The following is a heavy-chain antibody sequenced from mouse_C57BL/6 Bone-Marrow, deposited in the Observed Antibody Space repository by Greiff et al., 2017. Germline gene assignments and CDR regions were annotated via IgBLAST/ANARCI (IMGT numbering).Heavy chain of an antibody. D-gene: IGHD2-3*01. CDR1: GFTFSDYG. Sequence: EVMLVESGGGLVQPGGSLKLSCAASGFTFSDYGMAWVRQAPRKGPEWVAFISNLAYSIYYADTVAGRFTISRENAKITLYLEMSSLRSEDTAMYYCARHLFMDYWGQGTSVTVSS. CDR2: ISNLAYSI. CDR3: ARHLFMDY. J-gene: IGHJ4*01. V-gene: IGHV5-15*01.